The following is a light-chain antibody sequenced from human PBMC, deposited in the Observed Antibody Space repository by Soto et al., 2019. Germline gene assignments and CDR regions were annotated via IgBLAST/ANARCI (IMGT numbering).Light chain of an antibody. CDR2: EVS. Sequence: QSASVSGSPGQSITISCTGTSSDVGSYNLVSWYQQHPGKAPKLMIYEVSKRPSGVPDRFSGSKSGNTASLTVSGLQAEDEADYYCSSFAGSNTVFGGGTKLTVL. CDR1: SSDVGSYNL. J-gene: IGLJ2*01. CDR3: SSFAGSNTV. V-gene: IGLV2-14*02.